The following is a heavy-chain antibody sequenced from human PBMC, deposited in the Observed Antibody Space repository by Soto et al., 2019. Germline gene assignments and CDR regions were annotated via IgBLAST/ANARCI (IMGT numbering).Heavy chain of an antibody. D-gene: IGHD6-19*01. V-gene: IGHV4-39*01. CDR3: ARSSGWYPYYYYYGMDV. J-gene: IGHJ6*02. CDR1: GGSISISSYY. Sequence: PSETLYRTCTVSGGSISISSYYWGWIRQPPGKGLEWIGSIYYSGSTYYNPSLKSRVTISVGTSKNQFSLKLSSVTAADTAVYYCARSSGWYPYYYYYGMDVWGQGTTVTVSS. CDR2: IYYSGST.